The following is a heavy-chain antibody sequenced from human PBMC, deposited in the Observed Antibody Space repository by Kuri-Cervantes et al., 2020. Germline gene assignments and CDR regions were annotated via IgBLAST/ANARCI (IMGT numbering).Heavy chain of an antibody. V-gene: IGHV3-9*01. CDR2: ISWNSGSI. D-gene: IGHD1-26*01. Sequence: SLKISCTASGFTFDDYAMHWVRQAPGKGLEWVSGISWNSGSIGYADSVKGRFTISRDNAKNSLYLQMNSLRDEDTAVYYCARSRGSYYFIENVGWFDPWGQGTLVTVSS. CDR1: GFTFDDYA. J-gene: IGHJ5*02. CDR3: ARSRGSYYFIENVGWFDP.